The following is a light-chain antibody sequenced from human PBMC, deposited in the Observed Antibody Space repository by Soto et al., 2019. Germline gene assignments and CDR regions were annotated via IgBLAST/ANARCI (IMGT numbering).Light chain of an antibody. V-gene: IGKV3-11*01. CDR1: QSVSSY. CDR3: QQRSNWPPRST. Sequence: EIVLTQSPATLSLSPGERATLSCRASQSVSSYLAWYQQKPGQAPRLLIYDASNRATGIPARFSGSGSGTELTLTISSLEPEDFAVYDCQQRSNWPPRSTFGQGTKLEIK. J-gene: IGKJ2*01. CDR2: DAS.